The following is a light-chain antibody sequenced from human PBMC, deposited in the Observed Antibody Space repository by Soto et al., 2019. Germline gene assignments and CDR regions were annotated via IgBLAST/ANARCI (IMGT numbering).Light chain of an antibody. J-gene: IGKJ1*01. CDR1: QRGRSSY. Sequence: EIVLTQSPGTLSLSPGERATLSCRASQRGRSSYLAWYQQKLGQAPRLLIYGVSNRATGIPDRFSGSGSGTDFTLTISRLESEDVAVYYCQQDGTSPRTFGQGTKVEIK. CDR2: GVS. CDR3: QQDGTSPRT. V-gene: IGKV3-20*01.